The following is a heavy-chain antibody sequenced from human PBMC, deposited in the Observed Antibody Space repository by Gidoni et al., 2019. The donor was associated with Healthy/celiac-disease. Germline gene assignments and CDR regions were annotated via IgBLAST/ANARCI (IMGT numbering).Heavy chain of an antibody. CDR2: INTKTGNP. D-gene: IGHD3-3*01. V-gene: IGHV7-4-1*02. J-gene: IGHJ4*02. CDR3: ARGERFGFLEWFYPFEFDY. CDR1: GYTFTSYA. Sequence: QVQLVQSGSELKKPGASVKVSCKASGYTFTSYALNWVRQDPGQGLEWLGWINTKTGNPTYAQGFTGRFVFSLDTSVSTAYLQRSSLKAEDTAVYYCARGERFGFLEWFYPFEFDYWGQGTLVTVSS.